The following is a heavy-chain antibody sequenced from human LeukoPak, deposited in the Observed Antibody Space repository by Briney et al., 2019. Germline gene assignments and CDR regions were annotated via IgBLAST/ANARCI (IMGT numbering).Heavy chain of an antibody. D-gene: IGHD6-19*01. Sequence: ASVKVSCKTSRNTFTTYYMHWVRQAPGQGLEWMGIINPGGGSTSYAQKFQGRVTMTRDTSTSTVYMELGSLTSEDTAVYYCARGYSSGWHDGFDIWGQGTMVTVSS. CDR3: ARGYSSGWHDGFDI. CDR2: INPGGGST. V-gene: IGHV1-46*01. J-gene: IGHJ3*02. CDR1: RNTFTTYY.